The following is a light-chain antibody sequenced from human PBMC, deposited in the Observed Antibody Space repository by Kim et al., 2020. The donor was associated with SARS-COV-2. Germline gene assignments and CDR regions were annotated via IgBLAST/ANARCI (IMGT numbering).Light chain of an antibody. CDR3: QKYNGAPWT. CDR1: QGISND. CDR2: AAS. Sequence: ASVGDRVTITCRASQGISNDLAWYQQKPGKVPKLLIFAASALQSGVPSRFSGSGSGTDFTLTISSLQPEDVATYYCQKYNGAPWTFGQGTKVEIK. J-gene: IGKJ1*01. V-gene: IGKV1-27*01.